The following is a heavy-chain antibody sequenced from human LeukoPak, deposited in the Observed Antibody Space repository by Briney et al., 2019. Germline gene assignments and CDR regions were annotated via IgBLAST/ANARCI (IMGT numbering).Heavy chain of an antibody. Sequence: SETLSLTCTVSGGSISSYYWSWIRQPAGKGLEWIGRIYTSGSTNYNPSLKSRVTMSVDTSKNQLSLKLSSVTAADTAVYYCARQERFSNPFDYWGQGTLVTVSS. CDR3: ARQERFSNPFDY. J-gene: IGHJ4*02. D-gene: IGHD4-11*01. CDR1: GGSISSYY. V-gene: IGHV4-4*07. CDR2: IYTSGST.